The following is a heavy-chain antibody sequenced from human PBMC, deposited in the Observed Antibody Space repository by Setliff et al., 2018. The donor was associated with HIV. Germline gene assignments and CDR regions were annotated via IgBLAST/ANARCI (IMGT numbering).Heavy chain of an antibody. CDR2: ISWDGGST. CDR3: ARSVIGYYYYGMDV. J-gene: IGHJ6*02. D-gene: IGHD3-10*01. Sequence: GGSPRLSCAASGFTFDDYAMHWVRQAPGKGLEWVSLISWDGGSTYYADSVKGRFTISRDNSKNSLYLQMNSLRAEDTAVYYCARSVIGYYYYGMDVWGQGTTVTVSS. CDR1: GFTFDDYA. V-gene: IGHV3-43D*04.